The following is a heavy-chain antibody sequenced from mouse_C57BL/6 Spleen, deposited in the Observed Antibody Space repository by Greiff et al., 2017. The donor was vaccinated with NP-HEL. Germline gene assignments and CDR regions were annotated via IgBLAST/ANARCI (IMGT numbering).Heavy chain of an antibody. Sequence: VQLQQSGPELVKPGASVKISCKASGYSFTGYYMNWVKQSPEQSLEWIGEINPSTGGTTYNQKFKAKATLTVDKSSSTAYMQLKSLTSEDSAVYYCERYYYGSSYVRGLSDWYFDVWGTGTTVTVSS. V-gene: IGHV1-42*01. CDR1: GYSFTGYY. D-gene: IGHD1-1*01. J-gene: IGHJ1*03. CDR2: INPSTGGT. CDR3: ERYYYGSSYVRGLSDWYFDV.